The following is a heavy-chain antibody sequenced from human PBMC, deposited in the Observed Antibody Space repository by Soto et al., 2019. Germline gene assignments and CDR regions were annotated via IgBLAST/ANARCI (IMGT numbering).Heavy chain of an antibody. CDR3: ARELQYYFDY. J-gene: IGHJ4*02. CDR1: GFTFSSYA. D-gene: IGHD4-4*01. V-gene: IGHV3-30-3*01. Sequence: GGSLRLSCAASGFTFSSYAMHWVRQAPGKGLEWVAVISYDGSNKYYADSVKGRFTISRDNSKNTLYLQMDNLRAEDTAVYYCARELQYYFDYWGQGTLVTVSS. CDR2: ISYDGSNK.